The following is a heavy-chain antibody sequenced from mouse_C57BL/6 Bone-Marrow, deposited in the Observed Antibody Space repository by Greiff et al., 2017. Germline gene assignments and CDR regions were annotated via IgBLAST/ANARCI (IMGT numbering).Heavy chain of an antibody. J-gene: IGHJ4*01. V-gene: IGHV5-4*01. CDR3: ARLLCFYAMDY. CDR1: GFTFSSYA. Sequence: EVQQVESGGGLVKPGGSLKLSCAASGFTFSSYAMSWVRQTPEKRLEWVATISDGGSYTYYPDNVKGRFTISRDNAKNNLYLQMSHLKSEDTAMYYCARLLCFYAMDYWGQGTSVTVSS. D-gene: IGHD1-1*02. CDR2: ISDGGSYT.